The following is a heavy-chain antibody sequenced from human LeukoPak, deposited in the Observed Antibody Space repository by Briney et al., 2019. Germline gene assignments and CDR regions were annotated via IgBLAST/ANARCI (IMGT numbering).Heavy chain of an antibody. CDR1: GFTFSSYW. CDR3: AKHWVYCGGDCYAFDI. D-gene: IGHD2-21*02. V-gene: IGHV3-7*03. J-gene: IGHJ3*02. CDR2: IKQDGSEK. Sequence: GGSLRLSCAASGFTFSSYWMSWVRQAPGKGLEWVANIKQDGSEKYYVDSVKGRFTISRDNSKNTLYLQMNSLRAEDTAVYYCAKHWVYCGGDCYAFDIWGQGTMVTVSS.